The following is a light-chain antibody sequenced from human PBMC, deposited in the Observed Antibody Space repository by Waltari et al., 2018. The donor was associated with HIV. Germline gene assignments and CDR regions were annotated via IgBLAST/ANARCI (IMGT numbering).Light chain of an antibody. J-gene: IGLJ2*01. CDR2: EVS. CDR3: SSYAGSNNLV. CDR1: SSDVGGYNY. V-gene: IGLV2-8*01. Sequence: QSALTQPPSASGSPGQSVTISCPGISSDVGGYNYVSWYQQHPGKAPKLMIYEVSKRPSGVPDRFSGSKSGNTASLTVSGLQAEDEADYYCSSYAGSNNLVFGGGTKLTVL.